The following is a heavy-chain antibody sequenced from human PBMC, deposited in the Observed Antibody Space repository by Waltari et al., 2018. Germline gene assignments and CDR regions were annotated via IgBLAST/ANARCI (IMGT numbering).Heavy chain of an antibody. V-gene: IGHV3-23*03. CDR1: GFTFSSYA. Sequence: EVQLLESGGGLVQPGGSLRLSCAASGFTFSSYAMSWVRQAPGKGLEWVSVIYSGGSTYYADSVKGRFTISRDNSKNTLYLQMNSLRAEDTAVYYCAKRFGGAIDYWGQGTLVTVSS. CDR3: AKRFGGAIDY. J-gene: IGHJ4*02. CDR2: IYSGGST. D-gene: IGHD3-16*01.